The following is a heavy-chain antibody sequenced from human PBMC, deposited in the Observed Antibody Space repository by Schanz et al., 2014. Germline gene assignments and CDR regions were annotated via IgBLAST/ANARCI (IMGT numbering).Heavy chain of an antibody. CDR3: VRDYNWGFDN. J-gene: IGHJ4*02. CDR1: GFTFSDFG. V-gene: IGHV3-48*02. CDR2: IKISGDV. Sequence: VQLVESGGAVVQPGGSLRLSCAATGFTFSDFGMNWVRQAPGKGLEWISYIKISGDVFYTDSVKGRFTISRDNAKSSLYLQMSSLRDEDTAIYYCVRDYNWGFDNWGQGTLVTVSS. D-gene: IGHD7-27*01.